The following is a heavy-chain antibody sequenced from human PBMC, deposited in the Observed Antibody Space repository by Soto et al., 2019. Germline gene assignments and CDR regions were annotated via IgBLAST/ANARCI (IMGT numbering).Heavy chain of an antibody. CDR1: GGSTSSSSYQ. CDR3: ARISGSYNDRYFDY. CDR2: VYYNGNT. J-gene: IGHJ4*02. V-gene: IGHV4-39*01. D-gene: IGHD1-26*01. Sequence: SETLSLTCTVSGGSTSSSSYQWVWFRQPPGKGLEWIGNVYYNGNTYYNPSLKSRLTISVDTSNNQFSLKVKSVTAADTAGYYCARISGSYNDRYFDYWGQGTLVT.